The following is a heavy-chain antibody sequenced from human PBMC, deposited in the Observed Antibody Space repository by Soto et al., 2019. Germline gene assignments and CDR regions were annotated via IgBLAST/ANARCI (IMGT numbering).Heavy chain of an antibody. D-gene: IGHD3-22*01. CDR2: VNPILSMS. V-gene: IGHV1-69*02. CDR3: ARVWVPGVIKSYYYYGMDV. CDR1: GDTFSFYT. Sequence: GASVKVSCKASGDTFSFYTINWVRQAPGLGLEWMGRVNPILSMSNYAQKFQGRVTMTRDTSTSTVYMELSSLRSEDTAVYYCARVWVPGVIKSYYYYGMDVWGKGPTVSVSS. J-gene: IGHJ6*04.